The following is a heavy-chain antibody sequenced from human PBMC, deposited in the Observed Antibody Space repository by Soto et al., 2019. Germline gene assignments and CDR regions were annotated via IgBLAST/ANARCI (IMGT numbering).Heavy chain of an antibody. J-gene: IGHJ4*02. CDR3: TRVRGVMTGPYFDY. D-gene: IGHD3-9*01. V-gene: IGHV3-49*03. CDR2: IRSKAYGGTT. CDR1: GFTFGDYA. Sequence: GGSLRLSCTASGFTFGDYAMSWFRQAPGKGLEWVGFIRSKAYGGTTEYAASVKGRFTISRDDSISIAYLQMNSLKTEDTAVYYCTRVRGVMTGPYFDYWGQGTLVTVSS.